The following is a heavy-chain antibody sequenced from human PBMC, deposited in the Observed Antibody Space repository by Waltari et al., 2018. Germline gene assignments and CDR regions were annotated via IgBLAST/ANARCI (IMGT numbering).Heavy chain of an antibody. D-gene: IGHD1-1*01. V-gene: IGHV3-33*01. CDR3: ARPAWNDPPYYYGMDV. CDR1: GFKFSSYC. Sequence: QVQVVESGGGAVQPGQSLRLSCVTSGFKFSSYCMHWVRQAPGKGLEWVAVIWYDGSNTDYRESVKGRFTISRDNVKNTVDLQMNNLRVEDTAVYYCARPAWNDPPYYYGMDVWGPGTTVSVSS. CDR2: IWYDGSNT. J-gene: IGHJ6*02.